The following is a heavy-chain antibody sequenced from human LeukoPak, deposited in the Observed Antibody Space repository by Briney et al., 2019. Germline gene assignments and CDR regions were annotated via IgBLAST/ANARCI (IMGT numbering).Heavy chain of an antibody. CDR2: IYYTGSA. Sequence: GSLRLSCAASGFTFSSYAMSWIRQPPGKGLDWIGSIYYTGSAYYNPSLKSRVTISVDTSKNQFSLKLSSVTAADTAVYYCARDRKDGSGSYLNNWFDPWGQGTLVTVSS. V-gene: IGHV4-39*07. CDR1: GFTFSSYA. J-gene: IGHJ5*02. D-gene: IGHD3-10*01. CDR3: ARDRKDGSGSYLNNWFDP.